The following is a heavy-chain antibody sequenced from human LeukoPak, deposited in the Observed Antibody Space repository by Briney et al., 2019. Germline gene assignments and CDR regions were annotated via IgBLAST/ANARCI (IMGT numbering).Heavy chain of an antibody. Sequence: SETLSLTCAVYGGSFSGYYWSWIRQPPGKGLEWLGEINHSGSTNYNPSLKSRVTISVDTSKNQFSLKLSSVTAADTAVYYCARVGYYYGSGSSDYWGQGTLVTVSS. J-gene: IGHJ4*02. V-gene: IGHV4-34*01. CDR3: ARVGYYYGSGSSDY. CDR1: GGSFSGYY. CDR2: INHSGST. D-gene: IGHD3-10*01.